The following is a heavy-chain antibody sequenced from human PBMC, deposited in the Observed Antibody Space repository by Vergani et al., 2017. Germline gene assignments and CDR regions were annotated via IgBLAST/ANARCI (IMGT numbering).Heavy chain of an antibody. V-gene: IGHV3-23*01. D-gene: IGHD6-13*01. CDR3: AKDLDSSSWFYHYYYYGMDV. CDR2: ISGSGGST. J-gene: IGHJ6*02. Sequence: EVQLLESGGGLVQPGGSLRLSCAASGFTFSSYAMSWVRQAPGKGLEWVSAISGSGGSTYYADSVKGRFTISSDNSKNTLYLQMNSLRAEDTAVYYCAKDLDSSSWFYHYYYYGMDVWGQGTTVTGSS. CDR1: GFTFSSYA.